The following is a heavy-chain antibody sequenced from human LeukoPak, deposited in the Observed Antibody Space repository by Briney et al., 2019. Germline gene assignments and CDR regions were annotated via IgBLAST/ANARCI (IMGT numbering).Heavy chain of an antibody. Sequence: GGSLRLSCAASGFTFNRNAISWVRQAPGKGLEWVSTIGGSGDKTFYADSVKGRFTISRDNSKNMVHLQMNSLTGEDTALYYCVRRGDASSGWGDHDFWGQGALVIVSS. J-gene: IGHJ4*02. CDR3: VRRGDASSGWGDHDF. CDR1: GFTFNRNA. D-gene: IGHD6-19*01. CDR2: IGGSGDKT. V-gene: IGHV3-23*01.